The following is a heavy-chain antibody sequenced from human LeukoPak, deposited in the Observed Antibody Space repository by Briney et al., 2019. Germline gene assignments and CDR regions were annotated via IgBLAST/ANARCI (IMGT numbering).Heavy chain of an antibody. CDR2: ISAYNGNT. D-gene: IGHD6-19*01. J-gene: IGHJ4*02. Sequence: ASVKVSCKASGYTFTSYGISWVRQAPGQGLEWMGWISAYNGNTNYAQKLQGRVTMTTDTSTSTAYMELRSLRSDGTAVYYCARAPSEDSSGQVVHYWGQGTLVTVSS. V-gene: IGHV1-18*01. CDR1: GYTFTSYG. CDR3: ARAPSEDSSGQVVHY.